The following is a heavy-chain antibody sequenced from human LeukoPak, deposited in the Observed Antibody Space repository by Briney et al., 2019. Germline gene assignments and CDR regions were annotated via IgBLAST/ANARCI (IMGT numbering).Heavy chain of an antibody. D-gene: IGHD4-17*01. V-gene: IGHV1-2*04. J-gene: IGHJ4*02. CDR2: INPNSGGT. CDR3: ARAGPLRSEGPFDY. CDR1: GYTYTGYY. Sequence: ASVKVSCKASGYTYTGYYMHWVRQAPGQGLEWMGWINPNSGGTNCAQKFQGWVTMTRDTSISTAYMELSRLRSDDTAVYYCARAGPLRSEGPFDYWGQGTLVTVSS.